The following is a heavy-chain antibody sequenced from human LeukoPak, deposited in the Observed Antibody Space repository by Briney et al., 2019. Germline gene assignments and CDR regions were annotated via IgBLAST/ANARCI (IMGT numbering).Heavy chain of an antibody. CDR2: IYTSGST. D-gene: IGHD3-10*01. CDR1: GGSISSYY. J-gene: IGHJ5*02. V-gene: IGHV4-4*07. Sequence: SETLSLTCTVSGGSISSYYWSWIRQPAGKGLEWIGRIYTSGSTNYNPSLKSRVTMSVDTSKNQFSLKLSSVTAADTAVYYCARDLGDDLIITMVRGIWFDPWGQGTLVTVSS. CDR3: ARDLGDDLIITMVRGIWFDP.